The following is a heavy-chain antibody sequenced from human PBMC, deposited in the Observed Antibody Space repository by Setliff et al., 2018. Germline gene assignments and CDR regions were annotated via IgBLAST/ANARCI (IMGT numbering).Heavy chain of an antibody. CDR3: ARDHVYGSQYYYYYYGMDV. CDR1: GGSFSGYY. D-gene: IGHD3-10*01. V-gene: IGHV4-34*01. J-gene: IGHJ6*02. CDR2: INHSGST. Sequence: PSETLSLTCAVYGGSFSGYYWSWIRQPPGKGLEWLGEINHSGSTNCNPSLKSRVTISVDTSKNQFSLRLSSVTAEDTAVYYCARDHVYGSQYYYYYYGMDVWGQGTTVTVSS.